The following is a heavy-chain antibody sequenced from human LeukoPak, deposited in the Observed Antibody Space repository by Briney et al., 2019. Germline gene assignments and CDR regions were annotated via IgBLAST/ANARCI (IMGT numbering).Heavy chain of an antibody. J-gene: IGHJ3*02. V-gene: IGHV4-34*01. Sequence: PSETLSLTCAVCGGSFSGYYWSWIRQPPGKGLEWNGEINHSGSTNYNPSLKSGVTISVDTSKNQYSLKLSSVTAADTAVYYCARGFRGYIAFDIWGQGTMVTVSS. D-gene: IGHD5-24*01. CDR1: GGSFSGYY. CDR2: INHSGST. CDR3: ARGFRGYIAFDI.